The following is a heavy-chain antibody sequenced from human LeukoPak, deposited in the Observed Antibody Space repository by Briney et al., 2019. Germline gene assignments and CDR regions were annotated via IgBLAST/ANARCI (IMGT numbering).Heavy chain of an antibody. CDR3: ARHVRDSGDYYSQFEY. CDR1: GVSLSNYY. CDR2: VYYSGST. Sequence: PSETLSLTCTVSGVSLSNYYWTWIRQPPGKGLVWIGYVYYSGSTIYNPSLKSRVTISVDTSKNQFSLNLSSVTAADTAVYYCARHVRDSGDYYSQFEYWGQGTLVTVSS. J-gene: IGHJ4*02. D-gene: IGHD3-22*01. V-gene: IGHV4-59*08.